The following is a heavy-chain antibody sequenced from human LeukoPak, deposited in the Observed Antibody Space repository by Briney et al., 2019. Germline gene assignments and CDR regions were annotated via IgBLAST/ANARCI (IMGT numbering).Heavy chain of an antibody. D-gene: IGHD2-15*01. CDR2: IYYSGST. V-gene: IGHV4-59*01. CDR3: ARDFRGYSYYYYMDV. CDR1: GGSISGYY. J-gene: IGHJ6*03. Sequence: SETLSLTCTVSGGSISGYYWSWIRQPPGKGLEWIGYIYYSGSTNYNPSLKSRVTFSVDTSKNQFSLKLSSVTAADTAVYYYARDFRGYSYYYYMDVWGKGTTVTVSS.